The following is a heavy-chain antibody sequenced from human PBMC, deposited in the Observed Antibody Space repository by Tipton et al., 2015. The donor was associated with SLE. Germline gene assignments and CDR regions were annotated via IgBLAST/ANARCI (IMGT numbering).Heavy chain of an antibody. J-gene: IGHJ4*02. CDR2: ISSSGSTI. CDR3: ARDGAAAEFDY. Sequence: SLRLSCAASGFTFSNAWMSWVRQAPGKGLEWVSYISSSGSTIYYADSVKGRFTISRDNAKNSLYLQMNSLRAEDTAVYYCARDGAAAEFDYWGQGTLVTVSS. CDR1: GFTFSNAW. D-gene: IGHD6-13*01. V-gene: IGHV3-11*04.